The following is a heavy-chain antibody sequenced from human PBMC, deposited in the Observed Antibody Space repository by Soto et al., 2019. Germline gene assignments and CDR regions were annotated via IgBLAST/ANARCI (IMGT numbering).Heavy chain of an antibody. Sequence: PSETLSLTCAVYGGSFSGYYWSWIRQPPGKGLEWIGEIHHSGNSNYNPSLKSRVIISVDKSKNQFSLNLSSVTDADTAVYYCGRGERQQQRDYWRQRTLVTVSS. CDR1: GGSFSGYY. D-gene: IGHD6-25*01. J-gene: IGHJ4*02. CDR3: GRGERQQQRDY. CDR2: IHHSGNS. V-gene: IGHV4-34*01.